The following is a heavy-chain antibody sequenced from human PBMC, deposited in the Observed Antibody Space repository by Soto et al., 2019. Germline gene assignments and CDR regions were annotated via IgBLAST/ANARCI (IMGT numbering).Heavy chain of an antibody. Sequence: SETLSFTCAVYGESFSGYYWSWIRQPPGEGLEWIGEINHSGSTNYNPSLKSRVTISVDTSKNQFSLKLSSVTAADTAVYFCSRRVGRKKNTGNDYWGQGTLVTVSS. CDR2: INHSGST. CDR3: SRRVGRKKNTGNDY. D-gene: IGHD1-26*01. J-gene: IGHJ4*02. V-gene: IGHV4-34*01. CDR1: GESFSGYY.